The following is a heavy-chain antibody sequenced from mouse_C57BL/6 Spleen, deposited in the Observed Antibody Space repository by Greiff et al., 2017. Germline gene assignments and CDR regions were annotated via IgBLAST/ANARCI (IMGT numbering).Heavy chain of an antibody. CDR1: GYTFTSYW. Sequence: VQLVESGAELVKPGASVKLSCKASGYTFTSYWMHWVKQRPGQGLEWIGMIHPNSGSTNYNEKFKSKATLTVDKSSSTAYMQLSSLTSEDSAVYYCPYGNFYAMDYWGQGTSVTVSS. D-gene: IGHD2-1*01. J-gene: IGHJ4*01. CDR3: PYGNFYAMDY. CDR2: IHPNSGST. V-gene: IGHV1-64*01.